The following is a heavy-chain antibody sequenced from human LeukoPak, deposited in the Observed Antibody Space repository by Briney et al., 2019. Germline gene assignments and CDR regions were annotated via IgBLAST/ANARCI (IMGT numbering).Heavy chain of an antibody. CDR3: ARWGGTRQYYFDY. V-gene: IGHV3-33*01. CDR1: GFIFSDYG. J-gene: IGHJ4*02. D-gene: IGHD1-1*01. CDR2: TRFDGSIK. Sequence: GRSLRLSCAVSGFIFSDYGFHWVRQAPGKGLEWVAVTRFDGSIKQYADSVKGPFTISRDDAKNTLYLQINFLKYEDTAVYYCARWGGTRQYYFDYWGQGTLVTVSS.